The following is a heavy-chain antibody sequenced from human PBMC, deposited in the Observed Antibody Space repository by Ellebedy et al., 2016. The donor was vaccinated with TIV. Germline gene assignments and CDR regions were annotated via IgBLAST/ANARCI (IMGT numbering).Heavy chain of an antibody. D-gene: IGHD3-16*02. V-gene: IGHV4-34*01. CDR3: ARLNDYVWGSYRPSRRYAFDI. J-gene: IGHJ3*02. CDR2: INHSGST. Sequence: MPSETLSLTCAVYGGSFSGYYWSWIRQPPGKGLEWIGEINHSGSTNYNPSLKSRVTISVDTSKNQFSLKLSSVTAADTAVYYCARLNDYVWGSYRPSRRYAFDIWGQGTMVTVSS. CDR1: GGSFSGYY.